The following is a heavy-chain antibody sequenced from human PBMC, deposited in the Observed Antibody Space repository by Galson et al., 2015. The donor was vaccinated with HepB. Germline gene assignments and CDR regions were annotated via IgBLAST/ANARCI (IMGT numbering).Heavy chain of an antibody. CDR1: GYTFTNYG. V-gene: IGHV1-18*01. D-gene: IGHD3-22*01. Sequence: SVKVSCKASGYTFTNYGISWVRQAPGQGLECVGWISAYNGNTNYAQKLQGRVTMTTDTSTRTVYMELRSLRSDDTAVYYCARYYDSSGYLAAVAFDIWGQGTMVTVSS. CDR2: ISAYNGNT. CDR3: ARYYDSSGYLAAVAFDI. J-gene: IGHJ3*02.